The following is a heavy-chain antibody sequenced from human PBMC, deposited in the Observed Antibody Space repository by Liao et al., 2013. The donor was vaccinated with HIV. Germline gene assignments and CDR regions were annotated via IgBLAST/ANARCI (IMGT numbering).Heavy chain of an antibody. CDR2: LYYRGSP. CDR1: GGSISTYY. V-gene: IGHV4-59*01. CDR3: ARVASGNGYFYFDY. Sequence: QVQLQQWGAGLLKPSETLSLTCSVSGGSISTYYWTWIRQSPGKGLEWMGYLYYRGSPNYNPSLKSRVTMSMDTSKNHFSLRLSSMTAADTAVYFCARVASGNGYFYFDYWGQGTLVTVSS. J-gene: IGHJ4*02. D-gene: IGHD3-3*01.